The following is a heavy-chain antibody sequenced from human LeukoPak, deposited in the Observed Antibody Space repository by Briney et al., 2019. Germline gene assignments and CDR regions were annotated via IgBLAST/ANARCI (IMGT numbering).Heavy chain of an antibody. V-gene: IGHV3-30*02. CDR2: IRYDGSNK. CDR1: GFTFSSYG. D-gene: IGHD2-21*01. J-gene: IGHJ4*02. CDR3: APRVVVIAAPFDY. Sequence: GGSLRLSCAASGFTFSSYGMHWVRQAPGKGLEWVAFIRYDGSNKSYSDSVRGRFTISRDNSKNTLYLRMNSLRVEDAAVYYCAPRVVVIAAPFDYWGQGTLVTVSS.